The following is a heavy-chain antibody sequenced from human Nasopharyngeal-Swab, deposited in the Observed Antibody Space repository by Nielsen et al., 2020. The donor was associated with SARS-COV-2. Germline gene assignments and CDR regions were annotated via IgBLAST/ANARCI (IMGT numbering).Heavy chain of an antibody. D-gene: IGHD3-3*01. CDR2: TNTNTGNP. V-gene: IGHV7-4-1*02. CDR3: ARDFTQGITIFGVVHDWYFDL. Sequence: WVRQAPGQGLEWMGWTNTNTGNPTYAQGFTGRFVFSLDTSVSTAYLQISSLKAEDTAVYYCARDFTQGITIFGVVHDWYFDLWGRGTLVTVSS. J-gene: IGHJ2*01.